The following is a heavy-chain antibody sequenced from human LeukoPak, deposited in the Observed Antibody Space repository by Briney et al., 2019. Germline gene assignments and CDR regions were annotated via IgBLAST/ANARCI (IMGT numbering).Heavy chain of an antibody. CDR1: GYTFTSYD. CDR3: ARGRWGIAAAGTLNWFDP. CDR2: MNPNSGNT. Sequence: GASVKVSCKASGYTFTSYDIHWVRQATGQGLAWMGWMNPNSGNTGYAQKFQGRVTMTRNTSISTAYMELSSLRSEDTAVYYCARGRWGIAAAGTLNWFDPWGQGTLVTVSS. D-gene: IGHD6-13*01. J-gene: IGHJ5*02. V-gene: IGHV1-8*01.